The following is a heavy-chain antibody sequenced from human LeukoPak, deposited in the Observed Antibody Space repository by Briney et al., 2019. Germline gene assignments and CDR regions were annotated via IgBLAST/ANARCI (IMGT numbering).Heavy chain of an antibody. CDR1: GGSISSGGYY. V-gene: IGHV4-31*03. CDR3: ARGVATSNFDY. D-gene: IGHD5-12*01. CDR2: IYYSGST. J-gene: IGHJ4*02. Sequence: PSETLSLTCTVSGGSISSGGYYWSWIRQHPGKGLEWIGYIYYSGSTYYNPSLKSRVTISVDTSKNQFSLKLSSVTAADTAVYYCARGVATSNFDYWGQGTLVTVSS.